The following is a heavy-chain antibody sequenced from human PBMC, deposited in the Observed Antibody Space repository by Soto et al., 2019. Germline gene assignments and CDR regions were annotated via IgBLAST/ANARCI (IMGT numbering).Heavy chain of an antibody. Sequence: QVQLQESGPGLVKPSETLSLMCTVSGGSIPNYYWRWISQSPAKGLEWIGYVSDSGSTKYNPSRKSRVTISVATSKNQFALKLTSLTAADTDVYYCARERVGHSAMDVWGQGTTVTVSS. J-gene: IGHJ6*02. CDR3: ARERVGHSAMDV. CDR2: VSDSGST. D-gene: IGHD1-26*01. V-gene: IGHV4-59*12. CDR1: GGSIPNYY.